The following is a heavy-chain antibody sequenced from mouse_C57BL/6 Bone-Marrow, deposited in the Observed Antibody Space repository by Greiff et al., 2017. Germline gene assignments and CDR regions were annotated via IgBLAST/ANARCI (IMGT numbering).Heavy chain of an antibody. CDR2: IHPNSGST. J-gene: IGHJ4*01. CDR3: ARCWEGYYYAMDY. V-gene: IGHV1-64*01. Sequence: QVQLQQPGAELVKPGASVKLSCKASGYTFTSYWMHWVKQRPGQGLEWIGMIHPNSGSTNYNEKFKSKATLTVDKSSSTAYMQLSSLTSEDSAVYYCARCWEGYYYAMDYWGQGTSVTVSS. CDR1: GYTFTSYW. D-gene: IGHD4-1*01.